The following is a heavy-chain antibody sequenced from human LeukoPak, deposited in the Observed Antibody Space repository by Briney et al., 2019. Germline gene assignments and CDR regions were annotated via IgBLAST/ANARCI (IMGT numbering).Heavy chain of an antibody. CDR1: GVTFSSYS. Sequence: GGSLRLSCAASGVTFSSYSMSWGRQAPGKGLEWVSAISGSGGSTYYADSVKGRFTISRDNSKNPLYLQMNGLRAEDTAVYYCATPSSGWSPFDYWGQGTLVTVSS. CDR2: ISGSGGST. CDR3: ATPSSGWSPFDY. D-gene: IGHD6-19*01. J-gene: IGHJ4*02. V-gene: IGHV3-23*01.